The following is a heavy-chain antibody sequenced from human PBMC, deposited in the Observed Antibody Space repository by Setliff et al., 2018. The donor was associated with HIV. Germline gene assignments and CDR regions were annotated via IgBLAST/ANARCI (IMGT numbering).Heavy chain of an antibody. CDR3: ARAPYSSVMHYFDY. V-gene: IGHV1-2*02. Sequence: ASVKVSCKTSGYKFTNYYIHWVRQAPGQGLEWMGWIIPNSDGTNLAQRSQGRITMTTATSLTTAYMELSRLRSDDTAVYYCARAPYSSVMHYFDYWGQGTLVTVSS. J-gene: IGHJ4*02. CDR2: IIPNSDGT. CDR1: GYKFTNYY. D-gene: IGHD4-4*01.